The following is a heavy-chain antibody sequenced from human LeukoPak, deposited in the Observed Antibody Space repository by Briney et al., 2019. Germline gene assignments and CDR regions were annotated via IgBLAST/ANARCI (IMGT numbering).Heavy chain of an antibody. V-gene: IGHV3-48*01. CDR1: GFTFSSYS. CDR3: ARDGGRTFDY. Sequence: PGGSLRLSCAASGFTFSSYSMNWVRQAPGKGLEWVSYISSSSSTIYYADSVKGRFTISRDNAKNSLYLQMNSPRAEDAAVYYCARDGGRTFDYWGQGTLVTVSS. D-gene: IGHD3-16*01. CDR2: ISSSSSTI. J-gene: IGHJ4*02.